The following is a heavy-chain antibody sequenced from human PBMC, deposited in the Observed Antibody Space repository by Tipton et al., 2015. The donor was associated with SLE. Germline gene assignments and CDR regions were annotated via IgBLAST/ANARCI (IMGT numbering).Heavy chain of an antibody. CDR2: ISYGGGT. V-gene: IGHV4-59*08. J-gene: IGHJ6*02. CDR1: GGSISSNY. D-gene: IGHD2-8*01. CDR3: ARGMLTWRGAIVGVDV. Sequence: TLSLTCSVSGGSISSNYWIWIRQPPGKGLDWIGYISYGGGTNYNPSLKSRVTMSVDTAKNQFSLKLTSVTAADTAVYYCARGMLTWRGAIVGVDVWGQGTTVNVSS.